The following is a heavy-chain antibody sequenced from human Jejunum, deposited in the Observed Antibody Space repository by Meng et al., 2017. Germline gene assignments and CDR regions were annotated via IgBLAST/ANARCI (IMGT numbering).Heavy chain of an antibody. CDR1: GGSISSSDYY. CDR3: ASYDLFTGFGFDY. CDR2: IYYSGNT. D-gene: IGHD3-9*01. Sequence: QVQLQESGPGLVKPSQTLSLTCTVSGGSISSSDYYWSWIRPPPGKGLEWIGYIYYSGNTYYNPSLKSRVTISVDTPKNQFSLKLSSVTAADTAVYYCASYDLFTGFGFDYWGQGTLVTVSS. V-gene: IGHV4-30-4*01. J-gene: IGHJ4*02.